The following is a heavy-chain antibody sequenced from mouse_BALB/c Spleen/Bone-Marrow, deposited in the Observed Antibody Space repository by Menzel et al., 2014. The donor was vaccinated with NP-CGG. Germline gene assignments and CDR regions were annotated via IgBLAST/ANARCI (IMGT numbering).Heavy chain of an antibody. CDR1: GFAFSGYE. CDR3: ARQRGYAYAMDY. CDR2: ISSGGSNT. Sequence: EVQGVESGGGLVKPGGSLKLSCAASGFAFSGYEMSWVRQTPEKRLEWVAYISSGGSNTYYPDTVKGRFTISRDNAKNTLYLQMNSLKSEDTAMYYCARQRGYAYAMDYWGQGTSVTVSS. J-gene: IGHJ4*01. V-gene: IGHV5-12-1*01. D-gene: IGHD2-2*01.